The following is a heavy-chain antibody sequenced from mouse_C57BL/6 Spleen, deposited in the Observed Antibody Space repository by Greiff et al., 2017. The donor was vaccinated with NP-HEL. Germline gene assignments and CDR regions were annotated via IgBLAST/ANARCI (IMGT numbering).Heavy chain of an antibody. D-gene: IGHD4-1*01. CDR2: IDPSDSYT. CDR3: ARSPGTGAMDY. Sequence: QVQLQQPGAELVMPGASVKLSCKASGYTFTSYWMHWVKQRPGQGLEWIGEIDPSDSYTNYNQKFKGKSTLTVDKSSSTAYMQLSSLTSEDSAVYYCARSPGTGAMDYWGQGTSVTVSS. V-gene: IGHV1-69*01. CDR1: GYTFTSYW. J-gene: IGHJ4*01.